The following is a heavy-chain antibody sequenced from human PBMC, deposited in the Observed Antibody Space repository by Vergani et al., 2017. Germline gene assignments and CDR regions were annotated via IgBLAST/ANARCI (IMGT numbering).Heavy chain of an antibody. CDR1: GGSISSSSYY. CDR3: ARRSRGDIVVVPAATDAFDI. CDR2: IYYSGST. J-gene: IGHJ3*02. V-gene: IGHV4-39*01. Sequence: QLQLQESGPGLVKPSETLSLTCTVSGGSISSSSYYWGWIRQPPGKGLEWIGSIYYSGSTYYNPSLKSRVTISVDTSKNQFSLQLSSVTAADTAVYYCARRSRGDIVVVPAATDAFDIWGQGTMVTVSS. D-gene: IGHD2-2*01.